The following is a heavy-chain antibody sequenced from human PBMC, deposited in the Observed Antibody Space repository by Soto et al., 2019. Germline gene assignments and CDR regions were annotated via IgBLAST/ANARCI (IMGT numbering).Heavy chain of an antibody. CDR2: IIPIFGTA. J-gene: IGHJ6*02. D-gene: IGHD2-2*01. V-gene: IGHV1-69*12. CDR1: GGTFSSYA. Sequence: QVQLVQSGAEVKKPGSSVKVSCKASGGTFSSYAISWVRQAPGQGLEWMGGIIPIFGTANYAQKFQGRVTVPAGEATSTAYMELSSLRSEDTAVYYCARHVPAAGYYYGMDVWGQGTTVTVSS. CDR3: ARHVPAAGYYYGMDV.